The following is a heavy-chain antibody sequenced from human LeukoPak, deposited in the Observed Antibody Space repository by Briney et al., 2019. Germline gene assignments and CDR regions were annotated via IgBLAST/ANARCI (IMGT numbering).Heavy chain of an antibody. Sequence: ASVKVSCKASGYTFTGDDIYWVRQAPGQGLEWMGWINPNSGGTDYTQKFQGRVTMTRDTSISTAYMELSRLRSDYTAVYYCASGGYSGGWRRHFEYWGQGTLVTVSS. CDR3: ASGGYSGGWRRHFEY. J-gene: IGHJ4*02. V-gene: IGHV1-2*02. CDR1: GYTFTGDD. CDR2: INPNSGGT. D-gene: IGHD6-25*01.